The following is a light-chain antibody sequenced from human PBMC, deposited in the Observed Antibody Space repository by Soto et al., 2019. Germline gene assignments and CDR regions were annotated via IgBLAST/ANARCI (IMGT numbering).Light chain of an antibody. J-gene: IGLJ1*01. CDR2: EVS. CDR1: SSDDGSYSY. CDR3: SSYAGSNNFYV. Sequence: QSVLTQPPSASGSPGQSVTISCTGTSSDDGSYSYVSWYQLRPGKAHKLIIYEVSKRPSGVPDRFSGFQSGSTASLTVSGFLAEDEADYYCSSYAGSNNFYVFGTGTKVTVL. V-gene: IGLV2-8*01.